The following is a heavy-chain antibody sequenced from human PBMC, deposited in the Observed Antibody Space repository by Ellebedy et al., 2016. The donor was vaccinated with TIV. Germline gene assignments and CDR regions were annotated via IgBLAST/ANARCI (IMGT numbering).Heavy chain of an antibody. J-gene: IGHJ6*02. Sequence: GESLKISCAASGFTFSSYGMHWVRQAPGKGLEWVAFIHFFGTKKDYADSVKGRFTISRDSPKNALILEMTSLRAEDTAVYYCARADGDFDYNYYAMDVWGQGTTVTVSS. CDR2: IHFFGTKK. D-gene: IGHD4-17*01. CDR3: ARADGDFDYNYYAMDV. V-gene: IGHV3-30*02. CDR1: GFTFSSYG.